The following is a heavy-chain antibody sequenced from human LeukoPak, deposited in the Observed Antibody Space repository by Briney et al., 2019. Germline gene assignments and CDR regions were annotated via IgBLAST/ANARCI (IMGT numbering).Heavy chain of an antibody. Sequence: KSSETLSLTCAVYGGSFSGYYWSWIRQPPGKGLEWIGEINHSGSTNYNPSLKSRVTISVDTSKNQFSLKLSSVTAADTAVYYCARVRPNYYDSSADTPTEDWGQGTLVTVSS. CDR3: ARVRPNYYDSSADTPTED. J-gene: IGHJ4*02. CDR2: INHSGST. D-gene: IGHD3-22*01. CDR1: GGSFSGYY. V-gene: IGHV4-34*01.